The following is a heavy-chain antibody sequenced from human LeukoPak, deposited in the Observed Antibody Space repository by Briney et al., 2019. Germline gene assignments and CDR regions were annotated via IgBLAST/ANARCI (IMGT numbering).Heavy chain of an antibody. CDR3: ARDNYYDSSALDAFDI. CDR1: GYTFTGYY. CDR2: INPNSCGT. J-gene: IGHJ3*02. D-gene: IGHD3-22*01. Sequence: GASVKVSCKASGYTFTGYYMHWVRQAPGQGLEWMGWINPNSCGTNYAQKFQGRVTVTRDTSISTAYMELSRLRSDDTAVYYCARDNYYDSSALDAFDIWGQGTMVTVSS. V-gene: IGHV1-2*02.